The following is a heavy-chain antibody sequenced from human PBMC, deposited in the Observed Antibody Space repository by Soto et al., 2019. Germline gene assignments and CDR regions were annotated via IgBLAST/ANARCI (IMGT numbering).Heavy chain of an antibody. D-gene: IGHD2-2*02. J-gene: IGHJ6*02. CDR1: GYSFTSYW. CDR3: ARLVVVPAAIHYYYYYCMDV. Sequence: GESLKISCKGSGYSFTSYWISWVRQMPGKGLEWMGRIDPSDSYTNYSPSFQGHVTISADKSISTAYLQWSSLKASDTAMYYCARLVVVPAAIHYYYYYCMDVWGQGTTVTVSS. CDR2: IDPSDSYT. V-gene: IGHV5-10-1*01.